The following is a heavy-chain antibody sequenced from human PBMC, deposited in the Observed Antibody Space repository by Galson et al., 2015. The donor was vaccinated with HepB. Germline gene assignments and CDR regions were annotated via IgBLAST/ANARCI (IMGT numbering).Heavy chain of an antibody. CDR2: IRYDGSNK. D-gene: IGHD5-24*01. V-gene: IGHV3-30*02. Sequence: SLRLSCAASGFTFSSYGMHWVRQAPGKGLEWVAFIRYDGSNKYYADSVKGRFTISRDNSKNTLYLQMNSLRAEDTAVYYCAKPFKMAMVNYWYFDLWGRGTLVTVSS. CDR3: AKPFKMAMVNYWYFDL. CDR1: GFTFSSYG. J-gene: IGHJ2*01.